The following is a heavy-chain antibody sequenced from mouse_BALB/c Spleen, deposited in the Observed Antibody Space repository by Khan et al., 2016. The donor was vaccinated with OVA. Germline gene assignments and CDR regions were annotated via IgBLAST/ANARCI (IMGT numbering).Heavy chain of an antibody. D-gene: IGHD3-2*02. V-gene: IGHV1-76*01. J-gene: IGHJ2*01. Sequence: QVQLKESGGELVRPRASVNLSCKTSGYIFTSYWIHWVRQRSGQGLEWIARIYPGTDNTYYNENLKDKATLTADKSSSTAYMQLSSLKSEDSAVYFCAREEALYYFDYWGQGTTLTVSS. CDR2: IYPGTDNT. CDR1: GYIFTSYW. CDR3: AREEALYYFDY.